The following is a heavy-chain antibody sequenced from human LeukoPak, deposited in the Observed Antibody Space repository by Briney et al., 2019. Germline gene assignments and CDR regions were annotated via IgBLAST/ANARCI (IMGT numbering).Heavy chain of an antibody. D-gene: IGHD5-12*01. CDR1: GFTFSNYS. V-gene: IGHV3-21*01. Sequence: GGSLRLSCAASGFTFSNYSMNWVRQAPGKGLEWVSSISSSSSYMYYADSVKGRFTISRDNAKNSLCLQMNSLRAGDTAVYYCARIVATRGRSGYFDYWGQGTLVTVSS. CDR2: ISSSSSYM. J-gene: IGHJ4*02. CDR3: ARIVATRGRSGYFDY.